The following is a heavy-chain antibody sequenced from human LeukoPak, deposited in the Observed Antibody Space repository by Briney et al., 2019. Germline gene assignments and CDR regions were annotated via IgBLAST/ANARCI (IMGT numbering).Heavy chain of an antibody. CDR2: ISSDGDST. CDR1: GFTFSSYG. V-gene: IGHV3-23*01. D-gene: IGHD5-12*01. Sequence: GGSLRLSCAASGFTFSSYGMTWVRRAPRKGLEWVSAISSDGDSTYFADSVKGRFTIFRDNSKNTLYLQMNSLRADDTAVYYCARGYSGFDKFGYWGQGTLVTVSS. CDR3: ARGYSGFDKFGY. J-gene: IGHJ4*02.